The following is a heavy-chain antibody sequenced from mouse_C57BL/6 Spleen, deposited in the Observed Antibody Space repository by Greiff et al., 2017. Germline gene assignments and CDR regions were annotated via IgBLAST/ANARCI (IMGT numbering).Heavy chain of an antibody. D-gene: IGHD3-2*02. J-gene: IGHJ3*01. CDR1: GYTFTSYG. V-gene: IGHV1-81*01. CDR3: ARWAAQAPGFAY. CDR2: IYPRSGNT. Sequence: VQLQESGAELARPGASVKLSCKASGYTFTSYGISWVKQRTGQGLEWIGEIYPRSGNTYYNEKFKGKATLTADNSSSTAYMKLRSLTSEDSAVYFCARWAAQAPGFAYWGQGTRVTVSA.